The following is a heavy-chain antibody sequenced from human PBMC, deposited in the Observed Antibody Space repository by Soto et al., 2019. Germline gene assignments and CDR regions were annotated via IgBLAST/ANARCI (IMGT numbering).Heavy chain of an antibody. V-gene: IGHV3-7*01. CDR2: IKQDGSEK. J-gene: IGHJ4*02. CDR3: ARDRITIFGVVIRQRSFPDY. CDR1: GFTFSSYW. D-gene: IGHD3-3*01. Sequence: PGGSLRLSCAASGFTFSSYWMSWVRQAPGKGLEWVANIKQDGSEKYYVDSVKGRFTISRDNAKNSLYLQMNSLRAEDTAVYYCARDRITIFGVVIRQRSFPDYWGQGTLVTSPQ.